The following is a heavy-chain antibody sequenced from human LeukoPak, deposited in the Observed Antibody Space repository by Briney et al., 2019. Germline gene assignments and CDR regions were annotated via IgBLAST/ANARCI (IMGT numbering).Heavy chain of an antibody. D-gene: IGHD6-6*01. V-gene: IGHV4-59*01. CDR3: AREYKPIAARPRYYYYYMDV. J-gene: IGHJ6*03. Sequence: SETLSLTCTVSGGSISSYYWSWIRQPPGKGLGWIGYIYYSGSTNYNPSLKSRVTISVDTSKNQFSLKLSSVTAADTAVYYCAREYKPIAARPRYYYYYMDVWGKGTTVTVSS. CDR2: IYYSGST. CDR1: GGSISSYY.